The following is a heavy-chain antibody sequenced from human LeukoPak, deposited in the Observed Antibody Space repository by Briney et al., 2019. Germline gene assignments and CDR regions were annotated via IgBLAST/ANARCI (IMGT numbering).Heavy chain of an antibody. CDR1: GGSISTYY. Sequence: SETLSLTCSVSGGSISTYYWSWIRQPPGKGLEWIGCVSYSGTTRYSPSLKSQVTISVDTSKNQFSLKLTSVTAADTAVYYCARGNGDYVEYFQHWGQGTLVTVSS. V-gene: IGHV4-59*01. J-gene: IGHJ1*01. D-gene: IGHD4-17*01. CDR2: VSYSGTT. CDR3: ARGNGDYVEYFQH.